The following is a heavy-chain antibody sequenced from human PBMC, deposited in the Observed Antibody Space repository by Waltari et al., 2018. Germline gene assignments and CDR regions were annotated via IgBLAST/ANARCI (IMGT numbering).Heavy chain of an antibody. CDR2: STPLFGTA. J-gene: IGHJ4*02. D-gene: IGHD6-19*01. CDR1: GGTFSSYA. V-gene: IGHV1-69*08. CDR3: ARDGGGTYSSGWYEGGYFDY. Sequence: QVQLVQSGAEVKKPGSSVKVSCKASGGTFSSYAISWLRQAPEQGLEWMGRSTPLFGTANYAQKFQGWVTITADKSTSTAYMELSSLRSEETAVYYCARDGGGTYSSGWYEGGYFDYWGQGTLVTVSS.